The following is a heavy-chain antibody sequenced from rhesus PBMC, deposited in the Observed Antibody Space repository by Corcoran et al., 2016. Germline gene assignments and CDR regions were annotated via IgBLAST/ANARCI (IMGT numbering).Heavy chain of an antibody. Sequence: QVQLQESGPGLVKPSETLSLTCTVSGASISNNWWSWIRQSPGTGRVWIGESVGYSEIITYNPSLKSRVTISKDASKNQFFLKLNSVTAADTAVYYCARDRSFGNSYGLDSWGQGVVVTVSS. V-gene: IGHV4-80*01. CDR3: ARDRSFGNSYGLDS. D-gene: IGHD4-35*01. J-gene: IGHJ6*01. CDR2: SVGYSEII. CDR1: GASISNNW.